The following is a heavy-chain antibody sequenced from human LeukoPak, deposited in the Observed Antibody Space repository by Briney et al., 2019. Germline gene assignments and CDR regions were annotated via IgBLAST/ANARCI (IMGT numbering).Heavy chain of an antibody. CDR2: ISSSGSTI. CDR1: GFTFSDYY. D-gene: IGHD3-22*01. V-gene: IGHV3-11*01. J-gene: IGHJ3*02. Sequence: PGGSLRLSCAASGFTFSDYYMSWIRQAPGKGLEWVSYISSSGSTIYYADSVKGRFTISRDNSKNTLYLQMNSLRAEDTAVYYCAKDQRITMIVVARNAFDIWGQGTMVTVSS. CDR3: AKDQRITMIVVARNAFDI.